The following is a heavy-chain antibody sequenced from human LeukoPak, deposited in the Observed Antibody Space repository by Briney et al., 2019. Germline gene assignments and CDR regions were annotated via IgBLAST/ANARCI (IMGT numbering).Heavy chain of an antibody. CDR2: INHSGST. J-gene: IGHJ6*03. V-gene: IGHV4-34*01. CDR3: ARAIVVVPDYYYYMDV. Sequence: SETLSLTCAVYGGSFSGYYWSGIRQPPGKGLEWIGEINHSGSTNYNPSLKSRVTISVDTSKNQFSLKLSSVTAADTAVYYCARAIVVVPDYYYYMDVWGKGTTVTVSS. CDR1: GGSFSGYY. D-gene: IGHD2-2*01.